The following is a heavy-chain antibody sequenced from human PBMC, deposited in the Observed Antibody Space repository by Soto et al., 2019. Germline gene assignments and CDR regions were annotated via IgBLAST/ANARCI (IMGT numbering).Heavy chain of an antibody. CDR1: GFTFSSYG. CDR3: AKVTPQWLPNLYYFDY. CDR2: ISYDGSNK. V-gene: IGHV3-30*18. D-gene: IGHD6-19*01. Sequence: GGSLRLSFAASGFTFSSYGMHWVRQAPGKGLEWVAVISYDGSNKYYADSVKGRFTISRDNSKNTLYLQMNSLRAEDTAVYYCAKVTPQWLPNLYYFDYRGQGTLVTVSS. J-gene: IGHJ4*02.